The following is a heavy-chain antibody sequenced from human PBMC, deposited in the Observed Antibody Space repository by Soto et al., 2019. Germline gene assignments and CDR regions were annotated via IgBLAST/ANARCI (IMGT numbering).Heavy chain of an antibody. CDR2: IYNDGRT. CDR1: GFIASNNY. J-gene: IGHJ4*02. D-gene: IGHD3-3*01. CDR3: ARSFYDVWSAYYFDY. Sequence: GGSLRLSCEVSGFIASNNYMSWVRQAPGHGLEWVSLIYNDGRTSYANSVKGRFTVSRDNSRNTVYLQMNSLRAEDTAVYYCARSFYDVWSAYYFDYWGQGTLVTVSS. V-gene: IGHV3-66*01.